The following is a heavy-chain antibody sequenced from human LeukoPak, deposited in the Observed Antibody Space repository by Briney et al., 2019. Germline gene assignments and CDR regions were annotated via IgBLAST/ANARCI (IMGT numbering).Heavy chain of an antibody. CDR2: IYYSGST. CDR3: ARDLVPLKGSSWSRFDY. J-gene: IGHJ4*02. V-gene: IGHV4-31*03. CDR1: GGSISSGGYC. D-gene: IGHD6-13*01. Sequence: PSETLSLTCTVSGGSISSGGYCWSWIRQHPGKGLEWIGYIYYSGSTYYNPSLKSRVTISVDTSKNQFSLKLSSVTAADTAVYYCARDLVPLKGSSWSRFDYWGQGTLVTVSS.